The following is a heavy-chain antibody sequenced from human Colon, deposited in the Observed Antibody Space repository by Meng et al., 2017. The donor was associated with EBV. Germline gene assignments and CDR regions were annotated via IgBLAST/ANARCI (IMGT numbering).Heavy chain of an antibody. D-gene: IGHD2-21*01. CDR2: IHHSGSA. J-gene: IGHJ4*02. V-gene: IGHV4-30-4*01. Sequence: VQLRESGPGLVEPSPTRSFTCTVFGGSMSSGNYYWSWIRQPPGKGLEWIGYIHHSGSAYYNPSLKSRVSISVDTSKNQFSLNLNSMTAADTAVYYCASFDHIPRRNYFDYWGQGTLVTVSS. CDR3: ASFDHIPRRNYFDY. CDR1: GGSMSSGNYY.